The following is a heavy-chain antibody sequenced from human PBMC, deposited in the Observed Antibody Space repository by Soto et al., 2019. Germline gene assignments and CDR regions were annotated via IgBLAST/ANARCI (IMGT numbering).Heavy chain of an antibody. J-gene: IGHJ4*02. CDR1: GFTFSSYG. D-gene: IGHD3-22*01. CDR2: ISYDGTTK. CDR3: AKESYDSSGYYSGIDY. Sequence: GGSLRLSCAASGFTFSSYGMHWLRQAPGKGLEWVAVISYDGTTKHYADSVKGRFTISRDNSKNTLYLQMNSLRAEDTAVYYCAKESYDSSGYYSGIDYRGQGTLVTVSS. V-gene: IGHV3-30*18.